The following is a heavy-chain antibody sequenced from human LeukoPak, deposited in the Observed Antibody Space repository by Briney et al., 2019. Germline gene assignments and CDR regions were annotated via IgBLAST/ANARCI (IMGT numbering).Heavy chain of an antibody. CDR3: ARDFCSGGSCNRNSYFDS. CDR1: GFTFSSYS. CDR2: ISSSSTI. V-gene: IGHV3-48*01. D-gene: IGHD2-15*01. J-gene: IGHJ4*02. Sequence: GGSLRLSCAASGFTFSSYSMNWVRQAPGKGLEWVSYISSSSTIYYADSVRGRFTISRDNAKNSLYLQMNGLRAEDTAVYYCARDFCSGGSCNRNSYFDSWGQGTLVTVSS.